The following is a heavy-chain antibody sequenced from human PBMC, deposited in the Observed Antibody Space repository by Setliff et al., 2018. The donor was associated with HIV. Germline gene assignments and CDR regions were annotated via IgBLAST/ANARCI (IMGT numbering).Heavy chain of an antibody. Sequence: GASVKVSCKASGYTFTGYYMHWVRQAPGQGLEWMGRINPNSGGTNYAQRFQGSVTMTSDTSTSTVYMNLRSLRSDDTAFYFCAREAPDDHFDYWGQGTLVTVSS. V-gene: IGHV1-2*06. CDR1: GYTFTGYY. J-gene: IGHJ4*02. CDR2: INPNSGGT. CDR3: AREAPDDHFDY. D-gene: IGHD1-1*01.